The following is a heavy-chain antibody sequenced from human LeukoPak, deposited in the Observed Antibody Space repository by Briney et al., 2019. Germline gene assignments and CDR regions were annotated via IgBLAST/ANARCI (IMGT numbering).Heavy chain of an antibody. Sequence: GGSLRLSCAASGFTFSSYSMNWVRQAPGKGLEWVSYISSSSSTIYYADSVKGRFTISRDNAKNSLYLQMNSLRAEDTAVYYCARDGTYYYDSSGYYTSSGGDYGMDVWGQGTTVTVSS. D-gene: IGHD3-22*01. CDR3: ARDGTYYYDSSGYYTSSGGDYGMDV. CDR1: GFTFSSYS. CDR2: ISSSSSTI. J-gene: IGHJ6*02. V-gene: IGHV3-48*04.